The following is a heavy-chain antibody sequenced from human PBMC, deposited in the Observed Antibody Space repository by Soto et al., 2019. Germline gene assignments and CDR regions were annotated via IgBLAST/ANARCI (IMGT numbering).Heavy chain of an antibody. V-gene: IGHV4-61*03. CDR3: ARDGHMAHPLGPNMVRGVIFPGLGTNKQNYYYGMDV. CDR1: GGSVSSGSYY. Sequence: SETLSLTCTVSGGSVSSGSYYWSWIRQPPGKGLECIGYFYNSGNTNYNPSLKSRVTISIDTSKNHFSLKLSSVTAADTAVYYCARDGHMAHPLGPNMVRGVIFPGLGTNKQNYYYGMDVWGQGTTVTVSS. D-gene: IGHD3-10*01. CDR2: FYNSGNT. J-gene: IGHJ6*02.